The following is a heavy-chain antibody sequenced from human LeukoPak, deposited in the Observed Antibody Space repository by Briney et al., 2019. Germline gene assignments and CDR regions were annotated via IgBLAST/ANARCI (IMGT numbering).Heavy chain of an antibody. D-gene: IGHD3-22*01. CDR3: ATDVTYDSSGRLDY. CDR1: GFTFNTYA. Sequence: GGSLRLSCAASGFTFNTYAMNWVRQAPGKGLEWVSFISSSSAYIYYADSVKGRFTISRDNAKNSLYLQMNSLRAEDTAVYYCATDVTYDSSGRLDYWGQGTLVTVSS. V-gene: IGHV3-21*01. CDR2: ISSSSAYI. J-gene: IGHJ4*02.